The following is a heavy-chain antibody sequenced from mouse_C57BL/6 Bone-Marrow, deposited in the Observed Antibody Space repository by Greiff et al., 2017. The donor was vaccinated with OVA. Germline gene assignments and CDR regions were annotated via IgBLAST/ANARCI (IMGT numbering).Heavy chain of an antibody. D-gene: IGHD1-1*01. CDR2: IDPEDGET. CDR1: GFNIKDYY. J-gene: IGHJ2*01. CDR3: ARGYYGRGDFDY. V-gene: IGHV14-2*01. Sequence: VQLQQSGAELVKPGASVKLSCTASGFNIKDYYMHWVKQRTEQGLEWIGRIDPEDGETKYAPQFQGKATITADTSSNTAYLQLSSLTAEDTAVYYCARGYYGRGDFDYWGQGTTLTVSS.